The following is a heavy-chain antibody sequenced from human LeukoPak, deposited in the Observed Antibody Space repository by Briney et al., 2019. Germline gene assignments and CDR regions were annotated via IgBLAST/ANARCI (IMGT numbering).Heavy chain of an antibody. V-gene: IGHV1-8*03. Sequence: ASVKVSCKASGYTFTNYDINWVLQATGQGLEWLGWMNPNSGNTGYAQKFQGRVTITRNTSITTAYMEVSSLTSEDTAVYYCARGRDWLRWFDPWGQGTLVTVSS. J-gene: IGHJ5*02. CDR2: MNPNSGNT. D-gene: IGHD3/OR15-3a*01. CDR1: GYTFTNYD. CDR3: ARGRDWLRWFDP.